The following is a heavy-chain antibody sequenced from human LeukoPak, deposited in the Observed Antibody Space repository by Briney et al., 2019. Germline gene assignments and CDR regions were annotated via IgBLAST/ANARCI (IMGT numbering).Heavy chain of an antibody. CDR2: IYYSGST. CDR1: GGSISSGGYY. J-gene: IGHJ4*02. V-gene: IGHV4-31*03. D-gene: IGHD5-24*01. CDR3: ARVPRDGYAVDY. Sequence: TLSLTCTVSGGSISSGGYYWSWIRQHPGTGLEWIGYIYYSGSTYYNPSLKSRVTISVDTSKNQFSLKLSSVTAADTAVYYCARVPRDGYAVDYWGQGTLVTVSS.